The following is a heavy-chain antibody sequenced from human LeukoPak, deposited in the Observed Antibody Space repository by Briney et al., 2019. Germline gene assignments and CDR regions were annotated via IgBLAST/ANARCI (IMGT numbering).Heavy chain of an antibody. CDR2: IYYSGRT. V-gene: IGHV4-39*01. D-gene: IGHD3-22*01. J-gene: IGHJ2*01. Sequence: SETLSLTCTVSGGSISSSSYYWGWTRQPPGKGLEWIGNIYYSGRTYYNPSLKSRVTISVDTSKNQFSLKLSSVTATDTAVYYCARGVSMIVVVIHDWYFDLWGRGTLVTVSS. CDR1: GGSISSSSYY. CDR3: ARGVSMIVVVIHDWYFDL.